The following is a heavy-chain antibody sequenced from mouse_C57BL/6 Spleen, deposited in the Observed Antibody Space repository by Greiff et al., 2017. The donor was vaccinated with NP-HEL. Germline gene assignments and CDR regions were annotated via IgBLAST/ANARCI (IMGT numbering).Heavy chain of an antibody. J-gene: IGHJ1*03. CDR1: GYTFTDYY. CDR2: IYPGSGNT. D-gene: IGHD1-1*01. CDR3: ASGTTVVARGSWYFDV. Sequence: VQLQESGAELVRPGASVKLSCKASGYTFTDYYINWVKQRPGQGLEWIARIYPGSGNTYYNEKFKGKATLTAEKSSSTAYMQLSSLTSEDSAVYFCASGTTVVARGSWYFDVWGTGTTVTVSS. V-gene: IGHV1-76*01.